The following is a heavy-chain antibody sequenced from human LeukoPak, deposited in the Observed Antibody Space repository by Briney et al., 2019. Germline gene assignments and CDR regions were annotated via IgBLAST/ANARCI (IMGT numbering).Heavy chain of an antibody. Sequence: ASVKVSCKASGYTFTSYGISWVRQAPGQGLEWMGWISAYNGNTNYAQKLQGRVTMTTDTSTSTAYMELRSLRSDDTAVYYCARDNSSSWYPHWFDPWGQGTLVTVSS. CDR1: GYTFTSYG. CDR2: ISAYNGNT. J-gene: IGHJ5*02. CDR3: ARDNSSSWYPHWFDP. V-gene: IGHV1-18*01. D-gene: IGHD6-13*01.